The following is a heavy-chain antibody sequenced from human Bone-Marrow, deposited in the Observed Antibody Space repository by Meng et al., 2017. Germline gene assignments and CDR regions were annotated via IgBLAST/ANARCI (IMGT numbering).Heavy chain of an antibody. CDR2: INHSGST. J-gene: IGHJ5*02. CDR1: GGSFSGYY. CDR3: ARDIRQGGNIWFDP. Sequence: QVQLQQLGAGLLKPSETLSLTCAVYGGSFSGYYWSWIRQPPGKGLEWIGEINHSGSTNYNTSLSSLVTISVDTSKNQFSLNLSSVTAADTAVYYCARDIRQGGNIWFDPWGQGTLVTVSS. V-gene: IGHV4-34*01. D-gene: IGHD3-16*01.